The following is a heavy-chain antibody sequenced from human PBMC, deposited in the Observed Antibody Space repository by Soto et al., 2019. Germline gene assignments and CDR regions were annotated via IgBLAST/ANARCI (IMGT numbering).Heavy chain of an antibody. CDR2: IYYSGST. CDR3: ARVGSGWYGWDTRTDAFDI. D-gene: IGHD6-19*01. J-gene: IGHJ3*02. Sequence: SETLSLTCTVSGGSISSYYWSWIRQPPGKGLEWIGYIYYSGSTNYNPSLKSRVTISVDTSKNQFSLKLSSVTAADTAVYYCARVGSGWYGWDTRTDAFDIWGQGTMVTVSS. V-gene: IGHV4-59*01. CDR1: GGSISSYY.